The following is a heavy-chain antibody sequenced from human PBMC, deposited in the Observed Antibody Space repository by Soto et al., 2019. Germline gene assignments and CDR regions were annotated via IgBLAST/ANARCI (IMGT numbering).Heavy chain of an antibody. CDR1: GGTFSSYA. V-gene: IGHV1-69*12. Sequence: QVQLVQSGAEVKKPGSSVKVSCKASGGTFSSYAISWVRQAPGQELEWMGGIIPIFGTANYAQKFQGRVTITADESTSTAYMELSSLRSEDTAVYYCATLTGFGTVVTHPEYFQHWGQGTLVTVSS. J-gene: IGHJ1*01. D-gene: IGHD2-15*01. CDR2: IIPIFGTA. CDR3: ATLTGFGTVVTHPEYFQH.